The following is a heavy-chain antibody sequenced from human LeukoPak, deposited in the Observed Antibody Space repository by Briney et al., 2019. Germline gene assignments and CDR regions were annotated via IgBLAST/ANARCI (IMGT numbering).Heavy chain of an antibody. Sequence: GGSLRLSCAASGFTFSSYAMSWVRQAPGKGLEWVSSISGSGGGTYYADSVKGRFTISRDNSKNTLYLQVNSLTAEDTAVYYCARGNSDAFDIWGHGTMVTVSS. D-gene: IGHD4-23*01. V-gene: IGHV3-23*01. CDR3: ARGNSDAFDI. J-gene: IGHJ3*02. CDR2: ISGSGGGT. CDR1: GFTFSSYA.